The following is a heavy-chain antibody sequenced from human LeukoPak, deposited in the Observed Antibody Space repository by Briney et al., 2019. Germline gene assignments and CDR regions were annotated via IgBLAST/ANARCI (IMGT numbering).Heavy chain of an antibody. CDR3: ARGLPDSGWPFDY. D-gene: IGHD6-19*01. CDR1: GFIFSSYE. V-gene: IGHV3-48*03. J-gene: IGHJ4*02. CDR2: IDTSGSSI. Sequence: GGSLRLSCAASGFIFSSYEMNWARQAPGKGLEWVSYIDTSGSSIYYADSVKGRFTISRDNAQSSLYLQMSSLSADDTAFYYCARGLPDSGWPFDYWGPGTLVIVSS.